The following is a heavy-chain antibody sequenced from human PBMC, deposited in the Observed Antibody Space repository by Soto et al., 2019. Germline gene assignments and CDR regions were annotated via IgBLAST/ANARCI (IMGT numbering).Heavy chain of an antibody. CDR1: GFTFSSYG. CDR3: AKDLGGVIVIPGFFDY. Sequence: QVQLVESGGGVVQPGRSLRLSCAASGFTFSSYGMHWVRQAPGKGLEWVAVISYDGSNKYYADSVKGRFTISRDNSKNTLYLQMNSLRAEDTAVYYCAKDLGGVIVIPGFFDYWAREPWSPSPQ. V-gene: IGHV3-30*18. J-gene: IGHJ4*02. D-gene: IGHD3-16*02. CDR2: ISYDGSNK.